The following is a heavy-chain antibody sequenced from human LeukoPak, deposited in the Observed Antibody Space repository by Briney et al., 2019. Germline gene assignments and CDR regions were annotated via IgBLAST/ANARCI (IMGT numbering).Heavy chain of an antibody. Sequence: AGGSLRLSCEASGFTFSSSWMSWVRQAPGKGLEWVANIKQDGSEKYYVESVKGRFTISRDNAKNSLYLQMSSLRAEDTAVYYCARAKQQLVPYYFDYWGQGTLVTVSS. J-gene: IGHJ4*02. CDR3: ARAKQQLVPYYFDY. CDR2: IKQDGSEK. CDR1: GFTFSSSW. V-gene: IGHV3-7*01. D-gene: IGHD6-13*01.